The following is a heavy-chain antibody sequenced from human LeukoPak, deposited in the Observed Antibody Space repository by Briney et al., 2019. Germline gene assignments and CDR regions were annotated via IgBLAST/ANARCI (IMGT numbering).Heavy chain of an antibody. CDR1: GFTFSSYW. D-gene: IGHD2-2*01. CDR3: ARARDIVVVGSDAFDI. Sequence: PGGSLRLSCAASGFTFSSYWMSWVRQAPGKGLEWVANIKQDGSEKYYVDSVKGRFTISRDNAKNSLYLQMNSLRAEDTAVYYCARARDIVVVGSDAFDIWGQGTMVTVSA. J-gene: IGHJ3*02. CDR2: IKQDGSEK. V-gene: IGHV3-7*01.